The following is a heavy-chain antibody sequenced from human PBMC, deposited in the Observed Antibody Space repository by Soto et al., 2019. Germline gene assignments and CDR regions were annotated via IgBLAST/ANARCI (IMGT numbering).Heavy chain of an antibody. V-gene: IGHV3-23*01. J-gene: IGHJ6*02. CDR1: GFTFSSNG. D-gene: IGHD2-2*01. CDR3: AKDLTKQYCSSTSCFYGMDV. Sequence: GSLRLSCAASGFTFSSNGMTWVRQAPGEGLEWVSIISGNSDTTYYADSVKGRFTVSRDNSKNTLYLQMNSLRAEDTAVYYCAKDLTKQYCSSTSCFYGMDVWGQGTTVTVSS. CDR2: ISGNSDTT.